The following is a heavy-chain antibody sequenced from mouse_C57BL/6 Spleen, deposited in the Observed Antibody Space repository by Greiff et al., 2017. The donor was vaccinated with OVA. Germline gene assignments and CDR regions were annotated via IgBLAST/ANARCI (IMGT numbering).Heavy chain of an antibody. CDR3: TSLCYEFAY. CDR2: IDPENGDT. CDR1: GFNINDDY. V-gene: IGHV14-4*01. D-gene: IGHD2-4*01. Sequence: VQLQQSGAELVRPGASVKLSCTASGFNINDDYMHWVKQRPGQGLEWVGWIDPENGDTEYASKFQGKATITADTSSNTAYLQLSSLTSEDTAVYYCTSLCYEFAYWGQGTLVTVSA. J-gene: IGHJ3*01.